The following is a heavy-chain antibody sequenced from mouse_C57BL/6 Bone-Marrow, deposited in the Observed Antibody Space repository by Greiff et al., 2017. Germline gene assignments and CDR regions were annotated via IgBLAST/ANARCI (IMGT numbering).Heavy chain of an antibody. CDR1: GYTFTDYY. Sequence: VQLQQSGPVLVKPGASVKMSCQASGYTFTDYYMNWVKQSHGKSLEWIGVINPYNGGTSYNQKFKGKATLTVDKSSSTAYMELNSLTSEDSAVYYGARGGYYYGPWYFDVWGTGTTVTVSS. J-gene: IGHJ1*03. D-gene: IGHD1-1*01. V-gene: IGHV1-19*01. CDR3: ARGGYYYGPWYFDV. CDR2: INPYNGGT.